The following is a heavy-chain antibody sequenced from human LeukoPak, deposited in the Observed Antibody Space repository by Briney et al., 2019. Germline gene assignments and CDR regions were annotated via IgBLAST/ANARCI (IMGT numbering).Heavy chain of an antibody. CDR1: GYTFTSYG. CDR2: INPTGGTT. D-gene: IGHD6-13*01. CDR3: AREGHRSSSLLGAFDI. V-gene: IGHV1-46*01. Sequence: GASVKVSCKASGYTFTSYGISWVRQAPGQGPEWMGIINPTGGTTSYAQKFQGRVTMTRDTSTSTVYMELSSLRSEDTAVYHCAREGHRSSSLLGAFDIWGQGTMVTVSS. J-gene: IGHJ3*02.